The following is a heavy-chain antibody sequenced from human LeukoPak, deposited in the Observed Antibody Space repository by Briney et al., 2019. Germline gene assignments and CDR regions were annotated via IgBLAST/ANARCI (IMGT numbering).Heavy chain of an antibody. Sequence: GGSLRLSCAASGFTFSDYYMSWLRQPPGKGLEWISYISSTGSTIYYADSVKGRLTISRDNAKNSLYLQMNSLRAEDTAVYYCAREHSSSWYEGYYYGMDVWGQGVTVTVSS. CDR3: AREHSSSWYEGYYYGMDV. D-gene: IGHD6-13*01. CDR1: GFTFSDYY. V-gene: IGHV3-11*01. J-gene: IGHJ6*02. CDR2: ISSTGSTI.